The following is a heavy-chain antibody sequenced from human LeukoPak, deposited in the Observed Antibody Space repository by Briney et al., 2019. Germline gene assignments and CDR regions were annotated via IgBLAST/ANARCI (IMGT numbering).Heavy chain of an antibody. J-gene: IGHJ4*02. V-gene: IGHV1-2*02. CDR3: ARGGLGFYDSSGYSDY. D-gene: IGHD3-22*01. Sequence: ASVKVSCKASGYTFTGYYIHWVRQAPGQGLEWMGWISPNSGGTNYAQKFQGRVTMTRDTSITTAYMELSRLRSDDTAVYYCARGGLGFYDSSGYSDYWGQGTLVTVSS. CDR1: GYTFTGYY. CDR2: ISPNSGGT.